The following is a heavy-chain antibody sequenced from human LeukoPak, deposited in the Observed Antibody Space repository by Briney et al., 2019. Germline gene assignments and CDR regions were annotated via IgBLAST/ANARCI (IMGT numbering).Heavy chain of an antibody. CDR2: ISGSGGST. V-gene: IGHV3-23*01. CDR1: GFTFSSYA. CDR3: AKDTAAGRNYGMDV. Sequence: GGSLRLSCAASGFTFSSYAMSWVRQAPGKGLEWVSAISGSGGSTYYADSVKGRFTISRDNSKNSLYLQMNSLRAEDTAWYYCAKDTAAGRNYGMDVWGQGTTVTVSS. J-gene: IGHJ6*02. D-gene: IGHD6-13*01.